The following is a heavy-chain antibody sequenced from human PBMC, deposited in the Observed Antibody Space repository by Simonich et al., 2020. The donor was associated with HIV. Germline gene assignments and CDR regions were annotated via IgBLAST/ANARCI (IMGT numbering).Heavy chain of an antibody. J-gene: IGHJ3*02. Sequence: QVHLQQWGAGLLKPSETLSLTCAVYGGSFGVYYWGWVRQSPGKGLEWIGEINHSGKSNYNPSLKSRVTISIDTSKTQFSLKLTSVTTADTAVYYCAHLTGSDAFDIWGQGTMVTVSS. CDR3: AHLTGSDAFDI. V-gene: IGHV4-34*01. CDR2: INHSGKS. D-gene: IGHD2-8*02. CDR1: GGSFGVYY.